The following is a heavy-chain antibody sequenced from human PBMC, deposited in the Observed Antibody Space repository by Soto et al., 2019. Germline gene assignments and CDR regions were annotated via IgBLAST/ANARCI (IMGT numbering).Heavy chain of an antibody. J-gene: IGHJ3*02. CDR1: GYTFTSYD. CDR3: AKDLSVVRALGAFDI. D-gene: IGHD3-22*01. CDR2: MNPNSGNT. Sequence: ASVKVSCKASGYTFTSYDINWVRQATGQGLEWMGWMNPNSGNTGYAQKFQGRVTMTRNTSISTAYMELSSLRAEDTAVYYCAKDLSVVRALGAFDIWGQGTMVTVSS. V-gene: IGHV1-8*01.